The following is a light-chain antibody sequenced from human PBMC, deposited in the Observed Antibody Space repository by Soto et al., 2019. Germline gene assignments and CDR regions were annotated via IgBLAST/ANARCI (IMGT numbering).Light chain of an antibody. J-gene: IGLJ2*01. Sequence: QSALTQPPSASGSPGQSVTISCTGTSSDVGGYKYVSWYQQHPGKAPKLMIYEVSKRPSGVPDRFSGSKSGNTASLTVSGLQAEDEGDYYCSSYAGSNVVFGGGTQLTVL. CDR1: SSDVGGYKY. V-gene: IGLV2-8*01. CDR2: EVS. CDR3: SSYAGSNVV.